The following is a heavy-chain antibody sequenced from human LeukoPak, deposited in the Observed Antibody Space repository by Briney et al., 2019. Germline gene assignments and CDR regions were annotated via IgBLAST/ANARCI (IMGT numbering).Heavy chain of an antibody. V-gene: IGHV4-39*07. CDR1: GGSISSSSYY. CDR3: ARVGIAAAPFDY. D-gene: IGHD6-13*01. CDR2: IYYSGST. J-gene: IGHJ4*02. Sequence: SETLSLTCTVSGGSISSSSYYWGWIRQPPGKGLEWIGSIYYSGSTYYNPSLKSRVTISVDTSKNQFSLKLSSVTAADTAVYCCARVGIAAAPFDYWGQGTLVTVSS.